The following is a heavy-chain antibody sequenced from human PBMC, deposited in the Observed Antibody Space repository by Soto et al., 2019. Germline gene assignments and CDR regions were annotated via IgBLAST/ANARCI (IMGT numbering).Heavy chain of an antibody. Sequence: SVKVSCKASRGTFSSYAISWVRQAPGQGLEWMGGIIPIFGTANYAQKFQGRVTITADKSTSTAYMELSSLRSEDTAVYYCARGGAVAGAPRDYYYYYGMDVWGQGTTVTVSS. CDR3: ARGGAVAGAPRDYYYYYGMDV. V-gene: IGHV1-69*06. J-gene: IGHJ6*02. D-gene: IGHD6-19*01. CDR1: RGTFSSYA. CDR2: IIPIFGTA.